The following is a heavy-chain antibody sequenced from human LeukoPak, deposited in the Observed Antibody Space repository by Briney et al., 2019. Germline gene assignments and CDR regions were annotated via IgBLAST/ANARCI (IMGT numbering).Heavy chain of an antibody. D-gene: IGHD5-18*01. V-gene: IGHV3-21*01. CDR1: GFTFSSYS. CDR2: LSSSSSYI. J-gene: IGHJ4*02. Sequence: GGSLRLSCAASGFTFSSYSMNWVRQAPGKGLEWVSSLSSSSSYIDYADSVKGRFTISRDNAKNSLYLQMNSLRDEDTAVYYCARGGSGYSYGKIDSWGQGILVTVSS. CDR3: ARGGSGYSYGKIDS.